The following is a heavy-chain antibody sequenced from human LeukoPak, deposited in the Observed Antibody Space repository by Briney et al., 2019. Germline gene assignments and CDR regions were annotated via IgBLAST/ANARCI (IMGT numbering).Heavy chain of an antibody. Sequence: GRSLRLSCIASGFTFTNYAMHWVRQAPGKGLEWMASVSNDGPKQYYADSVKGRFTISRDNSKTTVYLEMNSLRVEDTALYYCARGGYSSSWTFDYWGQGTLVTVSS. D-gene: IGHD6-13*01. CDR3: ARGGYSSSWTFDY. CDR2: VSNDGPKQ. J-gene: IGHJ4*02. CDR1: GFTFTNYA. V-gene: IGHV3-30-3*01.